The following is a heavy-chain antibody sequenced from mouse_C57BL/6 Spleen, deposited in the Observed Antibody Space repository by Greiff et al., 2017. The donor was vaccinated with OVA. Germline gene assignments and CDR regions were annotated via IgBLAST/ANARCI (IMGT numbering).Heavy chain of an antibody. D-gene: IGHD4-1*01. Sequence: VQLQQPGAELVKPGASVKLSCKASGYTFTSYWMHWVKQRPGQGLEWIGMIHPNSGSTNYNEKFKSKATLTVDKSSSTAYMQLSSLTSEDSAVYYCARMDWEREYFDYWGQGTTLTVSS. CDR2: IHPNSGST. CDR1: GYTFTSYW. CDR3: ARMDWEREYFDY. J-gene: IGHJ2*01. V-gene: IGHV1-64*01.